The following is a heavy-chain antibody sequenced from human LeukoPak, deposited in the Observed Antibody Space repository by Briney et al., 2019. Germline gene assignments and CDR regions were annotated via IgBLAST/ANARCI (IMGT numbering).Heavy chain of an antibody. CDR1: GFTVSSNY. V-gene: IGHV3-53*01. Sequence: GGSLRLSCAASGFTVSSNYMSWVRQAPGKGLEWVSVIYSGGSTYYADSVKGRFTISRDNSKNTLYLQMNSLRAEDTAVYYCARKIRGYSYGLNAFDIWGQGTMVTVSS. CDR2: IYSGGST. J-gene: IGHJ3*02. CDR3: ARKIRGYSYGLNAFDI. D-gene: IGHD5-18*01.